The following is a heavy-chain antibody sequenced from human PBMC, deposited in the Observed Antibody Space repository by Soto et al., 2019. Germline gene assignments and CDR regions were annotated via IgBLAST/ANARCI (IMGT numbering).Heavy chain of an antibody. CDR3: ARGSSGLRFLEWSGTYYFDY. V-gene: IGHV3-30-3*01. J-gene: IGHJ4*02. D-gene: IGHD3-3*01. CDR2: ISYDGSNK. Sequence: GGSLRLSCAASGFTFSSYAMHGVRQALGKGLEWVAVISYDGSNKYYADSVKGRFTISRDNSKNTLYLQMNSLRAEDTAVYYCARGSSGLRFLEWSGTYYFDYWGQGT. CDR1: GFTFSSYA.